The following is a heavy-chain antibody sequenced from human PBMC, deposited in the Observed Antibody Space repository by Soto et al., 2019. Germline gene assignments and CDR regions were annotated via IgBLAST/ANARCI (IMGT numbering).Heavy chain of an antibody. CDR1: GVSIGSDAYY. D-gene: IGHD3-16*02. V-gene: IGHV4-31*11. J-gene: IGHJ4*02. CDR3: ARYRFTATWSKFDY. Sequence: SETLSLTCAVSGVSIGSDAYYWSWIRQHPGKGLEWVGFISHRGNTYYNPSLKSRLTFSVDMSKNQFSLKLTSVTAADTAVYFCARYRFTATWSKFDYWGQGTLVTVSS. CDR2: ISHRGNT.